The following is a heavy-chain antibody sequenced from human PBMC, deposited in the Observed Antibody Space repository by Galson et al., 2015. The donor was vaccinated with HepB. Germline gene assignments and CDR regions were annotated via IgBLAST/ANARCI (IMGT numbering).Heavy chain of an antibody. D-gene: IGHD6-13*01. CDR1: GFTFTTYM. V-gene: IGHV3-74*01. J-gene: IGHJ4*02. Sequence: SLRLSCAASGFTFTTYMMHWVRQVPGEGLVWVSRINTAGSSTNYADSVKGRFTISRDNAKNTLYLQMNSLRADDTAVYYCARDLYSSSCDYWGQGTLVTVSS. CDR3: ARDLYSSSCDY. CDR2: INTAGSST.